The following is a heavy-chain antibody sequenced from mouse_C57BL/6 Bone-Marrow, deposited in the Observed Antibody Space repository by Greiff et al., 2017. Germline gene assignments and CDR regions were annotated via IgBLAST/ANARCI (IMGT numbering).Heavy chain of an antibody. CDR1: GFTFSDAW. Sequence: EVQLVESGGGLVQPGGSMKLSCAASGFTFSDAWMDWVRQSPEKGLEWVAEIRNKANNHATYYAESVKGRFTISRDDSKSSVYLQMNSLRAEDTGIYYCTRPYGNYGFDYWGQGTTLTVSS. D-gene: IGHD2-1*01. J-gene: IGHJ2*01. CDR3: TRPYGNYGFDY. V-gene: IGHV6-6*01. CDR2: IRNKANNHAT.